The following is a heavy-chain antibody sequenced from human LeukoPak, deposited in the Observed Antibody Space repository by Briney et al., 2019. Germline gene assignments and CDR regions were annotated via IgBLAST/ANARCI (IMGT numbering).Heavy chain of an antibody. CDR3: ARDSTYWYDSGSSGPHYFDY. J-gene: IGHJ4*02. D-gene: IGHD3-10*01. V-gene: IGHV3-30*01. CDR1: GFIFSNYA. Sequence: GGSPRLSCAASGFIFSNYAMHWVRQAPGKGLEWVALISSDGSKTYHADSVKGRFSISRDNSKNTLYLQLNSLRAEDTSVYYCARDSTYWYDSGSSGPHYFDYWGQGTLVTVSS. CDR2: ISSDGSKT.